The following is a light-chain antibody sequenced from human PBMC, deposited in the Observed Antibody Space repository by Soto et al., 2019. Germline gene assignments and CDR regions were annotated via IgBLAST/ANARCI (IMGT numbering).Light chain of an antibody. CDR3: SSYTSSSTRV. CDR2: EVS. Sequence: QSARTQPASVSGSPGQSITISCTGTSSDVGGYNYVSWYQQHPGKAPKLMIYEVSNRPSGVSNRVSGSKSGNTASLTISGLQAEDEANYYCSSYTSSSTRVFGGGTKLTVL. CDR1: SSDVGGYNY. V-gene: IGLV2-14*01. J-gene: IGLJ3*02.